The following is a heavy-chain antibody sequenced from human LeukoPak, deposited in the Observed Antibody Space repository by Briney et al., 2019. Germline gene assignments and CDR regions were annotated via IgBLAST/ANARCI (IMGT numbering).Heavy chain of an antibody. D-gene: IGHD1-26*01. Sequence: GGSLRLSCAASGFTFSSYTMNWVRQPPGKGLEWVSNIGTSSTTIYYADSVKGRFTISRDNAKNSLYLQMNSLRAEDTALYYCARDTVGVTDYWGQGTLVTVSS. J-gene: IGHJ4*02. CDR2: IGTSSTTI. CDR3: ARDTVGVTDY. V-gene: IGHV3-48*04. CDR1: GFTFSSYT.